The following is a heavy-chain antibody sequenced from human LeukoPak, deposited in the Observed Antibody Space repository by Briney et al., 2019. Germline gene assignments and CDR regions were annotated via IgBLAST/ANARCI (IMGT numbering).Heavy chain of an antibody. D-gene: IGHD5-18*01. CDR2: ISYDGSNK. CDR3: ASGVDTAMVLYYYYGMDV. V-gene: IGHV3-30-3*01. Sequence: GGSLRLSCAASGFTFSSYAMHWVRQAPGKGLGWVAVISYDGSNKYYADSVKGRFTISRDNSKNTLYLQMNSLRAEDTAVYYCASGVDTAMVLYYYYGMDVWGQGTTVAVSS. J-gene: IGHJ6*02. CDR1: GFTFSSYA.